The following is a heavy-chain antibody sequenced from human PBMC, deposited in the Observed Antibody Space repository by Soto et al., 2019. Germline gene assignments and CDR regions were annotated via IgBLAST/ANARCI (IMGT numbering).Heavy chain of an antibody. CDR3: ARDRTVTNRRGHYYGMDV. CDR1: GFTFSSYA. D-gene: IGHD4-17*01. J-gene: IGHJ6*02. V-gene: IGHV3-30-3*01. CDR2: ISYDGSNK. Sequence: QVQLVESGGGVVQPGRSLRLSCAASGFTFSSYAMHWVRQAPGKGLEWVAVISYDGSNKYYADSVKGRFTISRDNSKNTLYLQMNSLRAEDTAVYYCARDRTVTNRRGHYYGMDVWGQGTTVTASS.